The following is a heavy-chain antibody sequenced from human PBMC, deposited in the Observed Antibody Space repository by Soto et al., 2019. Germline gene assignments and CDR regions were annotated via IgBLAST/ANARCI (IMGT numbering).Heavy chain of an antibody. CDR3: ARLNMISYDSSGYYAFDI. D-gene: IGHD3-22*01. V-gene: IGHV3-30*03. CDR1: GFTFSSYG. J-gene: IGHJ3*02. Sequence: GGSLRLSCAASGFTFSSYGMHWVRQAPGKGLEKVAVISYDGSNKYYADSVKGRLTISRDNSKNTLYLQMNSLRAEDTAVYYFARLNMISYDSSGYYAFDIWGQGTMVTVSS. CDR2: ISYDGSNK.